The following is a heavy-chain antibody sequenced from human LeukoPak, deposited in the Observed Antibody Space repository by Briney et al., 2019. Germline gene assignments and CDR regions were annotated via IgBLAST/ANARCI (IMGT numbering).Heavy chain of an antibody. CDR2: IWSDGSNK. J-gene: IGHJ4*02. V-gene: IGHV3-33*08. CDR1: EFTFSTSG. Sequence: GGSLRLSCAASEFTFSTSGMHWVRQAPGKGLEWLAMIWSDGSNKYYADSVKGRFTISRDNSKSTVSLQMNSLRAEETAVYYCARDRAVRDLDHWGQGTLVTVSS. CDR3: ARDRAVRDLDH. D-gene: IGHD1-26*01.